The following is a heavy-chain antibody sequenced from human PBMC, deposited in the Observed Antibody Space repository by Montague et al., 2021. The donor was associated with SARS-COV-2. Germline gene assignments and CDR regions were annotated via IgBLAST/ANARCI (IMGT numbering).Heavy chain of an antibody. J-gene: IGHJ3*01. Sequence: SLRLSCAASGFTFSTYWVTWVRQAPGKGLEWVANIKGDGSNKHFVDSVEGRFTISRDNAKNSLYLLMTNLRVDDTAVYYCARDTTSFNSGIYYDAFDVWGQGTMVTASS. D-gene: IGHD1-26*01. CDR3: ARDTTSFNSGIYYDAFDV. CDR1: GFTFSTYW. V-gene: IGHV3-7*03. CDR2: IKGDGSNK.